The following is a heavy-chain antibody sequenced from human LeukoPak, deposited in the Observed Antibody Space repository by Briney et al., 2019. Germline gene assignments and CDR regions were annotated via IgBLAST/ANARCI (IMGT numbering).Heavy chain of an antibody. CDR1: GFTFSSYT. V-gene: IGHV3-21*01. D-gene: IGHD6-19*01. Sequence: PGGSLRLSCAASGFTFSSYTMNWVRQAPGKGLEWVSSISSGNSYINYADSVKGRFTISRDNAKNSLYLLLNSLRAEDTAVYYCARDLGLAVAGTGFDYWGQGTLVTVSS. CDR3: ARDLGLAVAGTGFDY. CDR2: ISSGNSYI. J-gene: IGHJ4*02.